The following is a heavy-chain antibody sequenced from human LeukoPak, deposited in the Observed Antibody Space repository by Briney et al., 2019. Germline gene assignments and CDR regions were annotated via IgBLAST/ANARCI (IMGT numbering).Heavy chain of an antibody. J-gene: IGHJ5*02. Sequence: SVKVSCKASGGTFSSYAISWVRQAPGLGLEWMGGIIPIFGTANYAQKFQGRVTITADESTSTAYMELSSLRSEDTAVYYSARWDCSSTRCYNHWGQGTLVTVSS. CDR1: GGTFSSYA. CDR3: ARWDCSSTRCYNH. D-gene: IGHD2-2*01. CDR2: IIPIFGTA. V-gene: IGHV1-69*01.